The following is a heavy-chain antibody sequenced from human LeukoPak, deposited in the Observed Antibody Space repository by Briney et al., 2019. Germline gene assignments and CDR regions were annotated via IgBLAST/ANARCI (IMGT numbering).Heavy chain of an antibody. CDR2: SYHRGNA. CDR3: VRLLGDCRGYYLRSFFIDS. Sequence: SETLSLTCAVSGYSISSGYYWGWIRQAPGEGLEWIGSSYHRGNAHYKSSLNGRVAISRDTSKNQFSLTLTSVAAADTALYFCVRLLGDCRGYYLRSFFIDSWGEGILLSVSS. CDR1: GYSISSGYY. D-gene: IGHD3-22*01. J-gene: IGHJ4*02. V-gene: IGHV4-38-2*01.